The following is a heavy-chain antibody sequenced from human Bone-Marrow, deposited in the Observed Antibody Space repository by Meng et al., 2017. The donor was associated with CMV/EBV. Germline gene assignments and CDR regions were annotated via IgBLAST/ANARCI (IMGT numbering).Heavy chain of an antibody. CDR1: GFTFRDYY. V-gene: IGHV3-11*01. Sequence: GGSLRLSCIGSGFTFRDYYMYWIRQAPGKGLEWIACISSSGSTTYYAASVKGRFTISRDNAKNSVDLQMISLRAEDTAVYYCTRDLYSNYNNYFDPWGQRTLVAASS. D-gene: IGHD4-11*01. J-gene: IGHJ5*02. CDR3: TRDLYSNYNNYFDP. CDR2: ISSSGSTT.